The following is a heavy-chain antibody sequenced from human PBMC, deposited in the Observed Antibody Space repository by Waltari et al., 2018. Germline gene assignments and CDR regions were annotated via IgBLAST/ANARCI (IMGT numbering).Heavy chain of an antibody. D-gene: IGHD3-22*01. V-gene: IGHV3-30-3*01. J-gene: IGHJ4*02. CDR2: ISNDGSHK. CDR1: GFTFSRYA. Sequence: QVQLVESGGGVVQPGRSLRLSCAASGFTFSRYAMHWVRQAPGKGLGWGAVISNDGSHKYYADSVKGRFTISRDSSKNTLFLQMNSLRVEDTAVYYCARDIAYHDSSGYYPYYFDYWGQGALVTVSS. CDR3: ARDIAYHDSSGYYPYYFDY.